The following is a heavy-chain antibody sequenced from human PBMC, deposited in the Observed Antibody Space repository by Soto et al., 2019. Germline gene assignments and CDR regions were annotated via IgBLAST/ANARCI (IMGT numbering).Heavy chain of an antibody. V-gene: IGHV1-69*01. CDR1: GGTFSSYA. CDR3: ARTTSSGWYEFNWFDP. D-gene: IGHD6-19*01. CDR2: IIPIFGTA. J-gene: IGHJ5*02. Sequence: QVQLVQSGAEVKKPGSSVNVSCKASGGTFSSYAISWVRQAPGQGLEWMGGIIPIFGTANYAQKFQGRVTITADESTSTADMELSSLRSEDTAVYYCARTTSSGWYEFNWFDPWGQGTLVTVSS.